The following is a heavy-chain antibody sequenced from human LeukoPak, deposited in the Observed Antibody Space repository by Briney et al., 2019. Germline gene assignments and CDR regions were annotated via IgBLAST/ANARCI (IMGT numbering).Heavy chain of an antibody. V-gene: IGHV3-33*01. CDR3: ARDDDGSGKYGQLY. CDR1: GFTFSNYG. J-gene: IGHJ4*02. CDR2: IWYDGSNK. Sequence: GGSLRLSCAASGFTFSNYGFHWVRQAPGKGLEWVAVIWYDGSNKYYADSVKGRFTISRDTSKKPLYLQMNSLRAEDTAVYYCARDDDGSGKYGQLYWGQGTLVTVSS. D-gene: IGHD3-10*01.